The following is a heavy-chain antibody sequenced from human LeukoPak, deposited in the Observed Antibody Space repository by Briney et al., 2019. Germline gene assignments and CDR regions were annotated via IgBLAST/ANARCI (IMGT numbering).Heavy chain of an antibody. CDR3: ARAGTNGDYWYFDL. Sequence: SETLSLPCAVYGGSFSGYYWSWIRQPPGKGREWIGEINHSGSTNYNPSLKGRVTISVDTSKNQFYLKLSSVTAADTAVYYCARAGTNGDYWYFDLWGRGTLVTVSS. CDR2: INHSGST. D-gene: IGHD2-8*01. V-gene: IGHV4-34*01. J-gene: IGHJ2*01. CDR1: GGSFSGYY.